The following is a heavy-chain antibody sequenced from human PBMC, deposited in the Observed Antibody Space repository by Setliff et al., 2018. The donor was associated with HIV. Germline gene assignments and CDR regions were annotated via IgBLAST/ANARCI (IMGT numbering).Heavy chain of an antibody. CDR2: IYHSGST. J-gene: IGHJ4*02. CDR3: ARGIAVAGPYFDY. CDR1: GYSISIGYY. V-gene: IGHV4-38-2*01. Sequence: SETLSLTCAVSGYSISIGYYWGWIRQPPGKGLEWIGNIYHSGSTYYNPSLKSRVTISVDTSKNRFSLKLSSMTAADTAVYYCARGIAVAGPYFDYWGQGTLVTVSS. D-gene: IGHD6-19*01.